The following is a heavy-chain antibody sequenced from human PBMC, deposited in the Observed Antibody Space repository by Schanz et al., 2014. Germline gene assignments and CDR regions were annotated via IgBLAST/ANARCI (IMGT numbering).Heavy chain of an antibody. CDR1: GDSITSNRW. CDR2: INNSGST. D-gene: IGHD2-2*01. J-gene: IGHJ4*02. Sequence: QVQLQASGPGLVKPSGTLSLPCAVSGDSITSNRWWSWVRQSPGTGLEWIGEINNSGSTNYNPSLKSRVTISLDKSKSQFSLTLNAVTAADTAVYYCARDERDLPRSLFVFWGQGTLVTVSS. CDR3: ARDERDLPRSLFVF. V-gene: IGHV4-4*02.